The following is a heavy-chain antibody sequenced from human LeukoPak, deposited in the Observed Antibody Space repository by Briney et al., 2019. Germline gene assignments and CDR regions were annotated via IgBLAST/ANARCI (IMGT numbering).Heavy chain of an antibody. CDR2: FDPEDGET. Sequence: ASVKVSCKVSGYTLTELSMHWVRQAPGKGLERMGGFDPEDGETIYAQKFQGRVTMTEDTSTDTAYMEPSSLRSEDTAVYYCATPTTGYSSGWSDMDVWGQGTTVTVSS. CDR3: ATPTTGYSSGWSDMDV. J-gene: IGHJ6*02. D-gene: IGHD6-19*01. CDR1: GYTLTELS. V-gene: IGHV1-24*01.